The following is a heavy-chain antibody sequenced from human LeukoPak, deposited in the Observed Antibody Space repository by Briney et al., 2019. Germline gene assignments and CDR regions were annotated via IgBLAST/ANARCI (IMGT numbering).Heavy chain of an antibody. CDR1: GFTFSSYS. D-gene: IGHD3-10*01. CDR3: ARDEGWFGD. J-gene: IGHJ4*02. Sequence: GGSLRLSCAASGFTFSSYSMNWVRQAPGKGLEWVSYISSGSTTIYYADSVKGRFIISRDNAKNSLHLQMNSLRDDDTAVYYCARDEGWFGDWGQGTLVTVSS. CDR2: ISSGSTTI. V-gene: IGHV3-48*02.